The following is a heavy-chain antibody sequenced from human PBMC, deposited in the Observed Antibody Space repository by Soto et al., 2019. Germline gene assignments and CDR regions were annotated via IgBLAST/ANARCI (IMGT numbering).Heavy chain of an antibody. CDR3: ARVPSGRGDLVDS. Sequence: SETLSLTCTVSGGSISSGGYYWSWIRQHPGKGLEWIGSIYDSGSTYYNPSLKSRVTISVDTSKNQFSLKLTSVTAADTAVYYCARVPSGRGDLVDSWGQGTLVTVSS. CDR1: GGSISSGGYY. CDR2: IYDSGST. V-gene: IGHV4-31*03. J-gene: IGHJ4*02. D-gene: IGHD3-16*01.